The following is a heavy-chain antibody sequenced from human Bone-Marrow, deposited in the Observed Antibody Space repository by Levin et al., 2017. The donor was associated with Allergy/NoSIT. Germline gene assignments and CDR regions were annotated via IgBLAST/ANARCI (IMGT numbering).Heavy chain of an antibody. CDR2: ISGRSTTI. J-gene: IGHJ4*02. Sequence: HSGGSLRLSCVASGFTFSSYRMNWVRQAPGKGLEWVSYISGRSTTISYADSVKGRFTVSRDNANNSLYLQMNSLRAEDTAVYYCARGPLSGSSSCYANYWGQGTLVTVSS. D-gene: IGHD2-2*01. CDR1: GFTFSSYR. CDR3: ARGPLSGSSSCYANY. V-gene: IGHV3-48*01.